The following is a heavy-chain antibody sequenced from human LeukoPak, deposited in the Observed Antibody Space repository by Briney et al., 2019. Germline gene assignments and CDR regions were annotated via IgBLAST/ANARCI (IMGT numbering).Heavy chain of an antibody. J-gene: IGHJ6*03. CDR2: INHSGST. Sequence: SETLSLTCAVYGGSFSGYYWSWIRQPPGKGLEWIGEINHSGSTNYNPSLKSRVTISVDTSKDQFSLKLSSVTAADTAVYYCARADYDSPHKNYYYYYMDVWGKGTTVTVSS. D-gene: IGHD3-3*01. CDR3: ARADYDSPHKNYYYYYMDV. V-gene: IGHV4-34*01. CDR1: GGSFSGYY.